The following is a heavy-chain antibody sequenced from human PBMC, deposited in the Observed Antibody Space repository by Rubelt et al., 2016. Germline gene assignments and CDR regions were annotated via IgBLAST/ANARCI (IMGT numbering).Heavy chain of an antibody. Sequence: VQLVESGGGVVQPGRSLRLSCAVSGFTFSSNYMSWVRQAPGKGLEWVSVIYSGDITYYAHSVKGRFTISRDNSMNTLYRQMSSMRAEDAAVYDWEREGDGSIDYWRQGTLVSVSS. D-gene: IGHD2-21*02. CDR2: IYSGDIT. V-gene: IGHV3-66*01. CDR3: EREGDGSIDY. CDR1: GFTFSSNY. J-gene: IGHJ4*02.